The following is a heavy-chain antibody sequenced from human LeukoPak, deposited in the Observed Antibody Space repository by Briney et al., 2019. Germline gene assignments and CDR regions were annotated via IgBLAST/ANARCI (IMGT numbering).Heavy chain of an antibody. Sequence: GGSLRLSCAASGFTFSSYSINWVRQAPGKGLEWVSSISGSSSYIYYADSVKGRFTISRDNAKNSLYLQMNSLRAEDTAVYYCARDPTHGSSSSSYYYYYMDVWGKGTTVTVSS. CDR2: ISGSSSYI. J-gene: IGHJ6*03. D-gene: IGHD6-6*01. CDR1: GFTFSSYS. CDR3: ARDPTHGSSSSSYYYYYMDV. V-gene: IGHV3-21*01.